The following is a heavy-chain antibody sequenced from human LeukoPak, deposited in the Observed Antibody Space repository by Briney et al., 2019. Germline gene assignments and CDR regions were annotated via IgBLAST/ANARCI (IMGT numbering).Heavy chain of an antibody. CDR3: ARCSGGSCYG. CDR1: GFTFSSYG. V-gene: IGHV3-30*02. J-gene: IGHJ4*02. D-gene: IGHD2-15*01. CDR2: IRYDGSNK. Sequence: GGSLRLSGAASGFTFSSYGMHWVRQAPGKGLEWVAFIRYDGSNKYYADSVKGRFTISRDNAKNSLYLQMNSLRAEDTAVYYCARCSGGSCYGWGQGTLVTVSS.